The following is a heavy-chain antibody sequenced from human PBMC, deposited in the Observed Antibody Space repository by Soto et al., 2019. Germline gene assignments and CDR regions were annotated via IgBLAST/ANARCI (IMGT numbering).Heavy chain of an antibody. CDR2: IPSRGRP. J-gene: IGHJ5*02. CDR3: ARDTYSGYDFGL. Sequence: QVQLRESGPGLVKPSQTLSLTCSVSGASVAGGSYYWSWVRQPPGKGLEWIGYIPSRGRPFYNPSLTSRGTISAYTSKNQLSLQLTSVTAADTAVYYCARDTYSGYDFGLWGQGTLVTVSS. V-gene: IGHV4-30-4*01. D-gene: IGHD5-12*01. CDR1: GASVAGGSYY.